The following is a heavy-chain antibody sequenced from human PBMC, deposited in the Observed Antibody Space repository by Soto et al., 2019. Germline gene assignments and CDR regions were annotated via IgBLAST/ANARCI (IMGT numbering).Heavy chain of an antibody. V-gene: IGHV3-30*18. CDR3: AKPIVAAGYYGMDV. D-gene: IGHD6-13*01. Sequence: GGSLRLSCAASGFTFRSYDMHWVRQAPGKGLEWMGVISFDGIKKYYADSVKGRFTISRDSSKNKLYLQMNSLRPEDTAVYYCAKPIVAAGYYGMDVWGQGTTVTVSS. CDR1: GFTFRSYD. J-gene: IGHJ6*02. CDR2: ISFDGIKK.